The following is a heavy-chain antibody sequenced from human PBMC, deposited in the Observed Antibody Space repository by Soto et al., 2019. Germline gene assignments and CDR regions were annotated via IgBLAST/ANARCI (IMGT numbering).Heavy chain of an antibody. CDR2: IYYSGST. D-gene: IGHD6-13*01. V-gene: IGHV4-39*01. CDR3: ARQSLYGSSWPFDY. Sequence: SETLSLTCTVSGGSISSSSYYWGWIRQPPGKGLEWIGSIYYSGSTYYNPSLKSRVTISVDTSKNQFSLKLSSVTAADTAVYYCARQSLYGSSWPFDYWGQGPLVTVSS. J-gene: IGHJ4*02. CDR1: GGSISSSSYY.